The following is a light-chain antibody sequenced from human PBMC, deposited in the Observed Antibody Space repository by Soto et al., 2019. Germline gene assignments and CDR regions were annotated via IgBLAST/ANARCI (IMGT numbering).Light chain of an antibody. CDR3: QQYNSYAT. CDR2: DAS. CDR1: QSISSW. Sequence: GDRVTITCRASQSISSWLAWYQQKPGKAPKLLIYDASSLESVVPSRFSGSGTGTEFTLTISSLQPDDFATYFCQQYNSYATSGGGTKVEIK. V-gene: IGKV1-5*01. J-gene: IGKJ4*01.